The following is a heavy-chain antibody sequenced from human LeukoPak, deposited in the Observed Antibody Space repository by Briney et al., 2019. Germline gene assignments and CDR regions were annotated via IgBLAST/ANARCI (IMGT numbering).Heavy chain of an antibody. CDR3: AADFPDSSGYFGDY. J-gene: IGHJ4*02. CDR2: IVVGSGNT. Sequence: GTSVKVSCKASGFTFTSSAMLWVRQARGQRLEWIGWIVVGSGNTNYAQKFQERVTITRDMSPSTAYMELSSLRSEDTAVYYCAADFPDSSGYFGDYWGQGTLVTVSS. V-gene: IGHV1-58*02. D-gene: IGHD3-22*01. CDR1: GFTFTSSA.